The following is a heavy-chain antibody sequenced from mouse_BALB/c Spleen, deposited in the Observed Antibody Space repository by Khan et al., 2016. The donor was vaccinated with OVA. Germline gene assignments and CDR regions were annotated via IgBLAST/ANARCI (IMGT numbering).Heavy chain of an antibody. CDR3: ARNSYMYDFTY. Sequence: QVQLKQSGPGLVQPSQSLSITCTVSGFSLSTYGVHWVRQSPGKGLEWLGLIWSGGNTDYNAAFISRLSISKDNSKSQVFFKMNSLQPDDTAMSYCARNSYMYDFTYWGQGTLVTVSA. D-gene: IGHD2-14*01. CDR1: GFSLSTYG. V-gene: IGHV2-2*01. J-gene: IGHJ3*01. CDR2: IWSGGNT.